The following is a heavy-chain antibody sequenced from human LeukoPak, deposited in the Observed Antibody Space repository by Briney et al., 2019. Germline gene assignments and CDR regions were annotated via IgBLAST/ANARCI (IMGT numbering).Heavy chain of an antibody. D-gene: IGHD3-10*01. CDR3: AGPAYYYGSRALDY. Sequence: SETLSLTCTVSGGSISSYYWSWIRQPPGKGLEWIGEINHSGSTNYNPSLKSRVTISVDTSKNQFSLKLSSVTAADTAVYYCAGPAYYYGSRALDYWGQGTLVTVSS. CDR2: INHSGST. CDR1: GGSISSYY. V-gene: IGHV4-34*01. J-gene: IGHJ4*02.